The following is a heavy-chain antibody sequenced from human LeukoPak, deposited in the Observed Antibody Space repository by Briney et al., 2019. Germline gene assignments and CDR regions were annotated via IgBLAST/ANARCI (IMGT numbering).Heavy chain of an antibody. CDR2: ISYDGSNK. CDR1: GFTFSSYA. Sequence: GGSLRLSCAASGFTFSSYAMHWVRQAPGKGLEWVAVISYDGSNKYYADSVKGRFTISRDNSKNTLYLQMNSLRAEDTAVYYCARDPGPWVGASNGDAFDIWGQGTMVTVSS. J-gene: IGHJ3*02. CDR3: ARDPGPWVGASNGDAFDI. D-gene: IGHD1-26*01. V-gene: IGHV3-30*04.